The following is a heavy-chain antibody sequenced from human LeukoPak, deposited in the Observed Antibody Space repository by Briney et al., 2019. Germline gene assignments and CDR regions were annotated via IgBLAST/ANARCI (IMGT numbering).Heavy chain of an antibody. V-gene: IGHV5-10-1*01. J-gene: IGHJ4*02. D-gene: IGHD5-24*01. Sequence: GEPLKISCKGSGYSFTSYWISWVRQMPGKGLEWMGRIDPSDSYTNYSPSFQGHVTISADKSISTAYLQWSSLKASDTAMYYCARLDRGRVATINYWGQGTLVTVSS. CDR2: IDPSDSYT. CDR1: GYSFTSYW. CDR3: ARLDRGRVATINY.